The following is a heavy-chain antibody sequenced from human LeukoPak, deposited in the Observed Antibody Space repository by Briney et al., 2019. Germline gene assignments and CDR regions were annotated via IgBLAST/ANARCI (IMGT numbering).Heavy chain of an antibody. D-gene: IGHD6-13*01. CDR3: AKDSGSSWYGPDY. CDR1: GFTFSSYA. J-gene: IGHJ4*02. V-gene: IGHV3-21*01. Sequence: PGRSLRLSCAASGFTFSSYAMHWVRQAPGQGLEWVSSISSSSSYIYYADSVKGRFTISRDNAKNSLYLQMNSLRAEDTAVYYCAKDSGSSWYGPDYWGQGTLVTVSS. CDR2: ISSSSSYI.